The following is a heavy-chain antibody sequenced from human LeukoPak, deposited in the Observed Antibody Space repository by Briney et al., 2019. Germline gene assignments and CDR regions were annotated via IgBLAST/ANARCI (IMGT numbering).Heavy chain of an antibody. V-gene: IGHV3-23*01. CDR3: AKTTVGYSSGRFPGWPADC. CDR1: GFAFNTYA. D-gene: IGHD6-19*01. Sequence: GGSLRLSCAASGFAFNTYAIYWVRQAPGKGLEWVSGICGSGGCTYYADSVKGRFTISRDNSKNTVYLQMNSLTVDDTAVYYCAKTTVGYSSGRFPGWPADCWGQGTLVTVSS. CDR2: ICGSGGCT. J-gene: IGHJ4*02.